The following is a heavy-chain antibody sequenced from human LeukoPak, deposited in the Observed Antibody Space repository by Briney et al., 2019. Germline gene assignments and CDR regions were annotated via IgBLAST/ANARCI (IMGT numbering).Heavy chain of an antibody. CDR3: ARDNGGDYWYSDI. Sequence: SETLSLTXAVYGGSFSGYYWSWIRQPAGKGVEWIGRMYNTGSTNYNPSLKSRVTMSVDTSKNQLSLRLSSVTAADTAVYYCARDNGGDYWYSDIWGRGTLVTVSS. CDR1: GGSFSGYY. J-gene: IGHJ2*01. CDR2: MYNTGST. V-gene: IGHV4-4*07. D-gene: IGHD2-21*01.